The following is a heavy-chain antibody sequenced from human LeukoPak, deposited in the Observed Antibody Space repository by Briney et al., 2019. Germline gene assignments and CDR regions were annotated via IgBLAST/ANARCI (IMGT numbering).Heavy chain of an antibody. CDR2: ISYDGSNK. CDR1: GFTFSSYG. D-gene: IGHD3-10*01. V-gene: IGHV3-30*18. J-gene: IGHJ4*02. CDR3: AKDLGPYYYGSVPDY. Sequence: GGSLRLSCAAPGFTFSSYGMHWVRQAPGKGLEWVAVISYDGSNKYYADSVKGRFTISRDNSKNTLYLQMNSLRAEDTAVYYCAKDLGPYYYGSVPDYWGQGTLVTVSS.